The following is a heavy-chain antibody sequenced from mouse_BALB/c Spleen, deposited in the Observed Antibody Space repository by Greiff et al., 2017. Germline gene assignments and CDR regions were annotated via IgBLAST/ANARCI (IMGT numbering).Heavy chain of an antibody. CDR2: INPYNDGT. V-gene: IGHV1-14*01. CDR1: GYTFTSYV. Sequence: EVQLQQSGPELVKPGASVKMSCKASGYTFTSYVMHWVKQKPGQGLEWIGYINPYNDGTKYNEKFKGKATLTSDKSSSTAYMELSSLTSEDSAVYCCARRLLRLSYYFDYWGQGTTLTVSS. J-gene: IGHJ2*01. D-gene: IGHD1-2*01. CDR3: ARRLLRLSYYFDY.